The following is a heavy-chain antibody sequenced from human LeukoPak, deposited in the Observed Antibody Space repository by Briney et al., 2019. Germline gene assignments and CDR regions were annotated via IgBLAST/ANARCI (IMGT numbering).Heavy chain of an antibody. CDR2: ITNSGGST. D-gene: IGHD6-6*01. CDR1: GFTFSSYA. Sequence: GGSLRLSCAAGFTFSSYAMSWVRQAPGKGLEWISTITNSGGSTYYADSVKGRFTVSRDNSKNTLYLQMNSLRGEDTAVYYCAQSKTIYSSYDYWGQGTLLTVSS. V-gene: IGHV3-23*01. J-gene: IGHJ4*02. CDR3: AQSKTIYSSYDY.